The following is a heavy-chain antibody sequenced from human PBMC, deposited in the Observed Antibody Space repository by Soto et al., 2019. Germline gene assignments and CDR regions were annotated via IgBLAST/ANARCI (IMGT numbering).Heavy chain of an antibody. CDR3: ARVYSSSWYSYYYYYGMDV. D-gene: IGHD6-13*01. V-gene: IGHV4-30-4*01. CDR1: GGSISSGDYY. Sequence: SETLSLTCTVSGGSISSGDYYWSWIRQPPGKGLEWIGYIYYSGSTYYNPSLKSRVTISVDTSKNQFSLKLSSVTAADTAVYYCARVYSSSWYSYYYYYGMDVWGQGTTVTVSS. J-gene: IGHJ6*02. CDR2: IYYSGST.